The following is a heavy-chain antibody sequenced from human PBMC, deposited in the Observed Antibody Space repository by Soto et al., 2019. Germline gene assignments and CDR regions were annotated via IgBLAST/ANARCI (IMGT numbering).Heavy chain of an antibody. V-gene: IGHV3-23*01. Sequence: GGSLRLSCAASGFTFSSYAMSWVRQAPGKGLEWVSAISGSGGSTYYADSVKGRFTISRDNSKNTLYLQMNSLRAEDTAVYYCAKGYYYDSRKRARFDYWGQGTLVTVSS. J-gene: IGHJ4*02. CDR3: AKGYYYDSRKRARFDY. D-gene: IGHD3-22*01. CDR2: ISGSGGST. CDR1: GFTFSSYA.